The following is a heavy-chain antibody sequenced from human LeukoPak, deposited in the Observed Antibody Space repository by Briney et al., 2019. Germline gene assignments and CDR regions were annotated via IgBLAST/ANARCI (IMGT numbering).Heavy chain of an antibody. D-gene: IGHD4-23*01. V-gene: IGHV4-59*01. CDR3: ARLTYGGLVY. Sequence: PSETLSLTCTVSGGSISSYYWSWIRHPPGKGLEWIGYIYSSGSTNYNPSLKSRVTISVDTSKNQFSLKLSSVTAADTAVYYCARLTYGGLVYWGQGTLVIVSS. CDR2: IYSSGST. CDR1: GGSISSYY. J-gene: IGHJ4*02.